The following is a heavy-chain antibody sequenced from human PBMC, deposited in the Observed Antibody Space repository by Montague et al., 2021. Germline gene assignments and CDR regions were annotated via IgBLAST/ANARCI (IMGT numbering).Heavy chain of an antibody. CDR2: ISEDGSKT. CDR3: ARVAALFLTGYYVDY. J-gene: IGHJ1*01. V-gene: IGHV3-30*04. Sequence: SLRLSCAVSGFTFSNYGVHWVRQTPGKGLDWVAGISEDGSKTYYTPSVRGRFTISRDNSKSTLFLQMSRLRPEDTAVYYCARVAALFLTGYYVDYWGQGTPVTVSS. CDR1: GFTFSNYG. D-gene: IGHD3-9*01.